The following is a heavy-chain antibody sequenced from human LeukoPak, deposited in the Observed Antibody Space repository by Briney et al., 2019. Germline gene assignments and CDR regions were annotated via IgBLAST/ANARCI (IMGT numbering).Heavy chain of an antibody. CDR2: ISSSSYI. V-gene: IGHV3-21*01. Sequence: GGSLRLSCAASGFTFSSYSMNWVRQAPGKGLEWVSSISSSSYIYYADSVKGRFTISRDNAENSLYLQMNSLRAEDTAVYYCARARSSGWYRDYWGQGTLVTVSP. CDR3: ARARSSGWYRDY. D-gene: IGHD6-19*01. J-gene: IGHJ4*02. CDR1: GFTFSSYS.